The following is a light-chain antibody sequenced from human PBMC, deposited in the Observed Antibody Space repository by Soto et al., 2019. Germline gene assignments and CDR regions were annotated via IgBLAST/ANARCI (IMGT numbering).Light chain of an antibody. Sequence: QSALTQPPSASGSPGQSVTISCTGTSSDVGGYNYVSWYQQYPGRAPKLMIYEVTKRPSGVPDRFSGSKSGNKASLTVSGLHAEDEADYYCRSYAASNNFYFVFGGGTKLTVL. CDR2: EVT. CDR1: SSDVGGYNY. V-gene: IGLV2-8*01. CDR3: RSYAASNNFYFV. J-gene: IGLJ3*02.